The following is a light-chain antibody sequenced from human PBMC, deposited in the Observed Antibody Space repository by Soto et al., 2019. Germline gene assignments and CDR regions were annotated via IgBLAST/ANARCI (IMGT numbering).Light chain of an antibody. CDR2: AAS. Sequence: DIQLTQSPSFLSASVEARVPITCRASQDIITNLAWYQQKPGKAPKLLIFAASTLQNGVPSRFSGSGSGTEFTVTITSLQPEDFATYYCQQRKSYPITFGQGTRLEIK. CDR1: QDIITN. V-gene: IGKV1-9*01. CDR3: QQRKSYPIT. J-gene: IGKJ5*01.